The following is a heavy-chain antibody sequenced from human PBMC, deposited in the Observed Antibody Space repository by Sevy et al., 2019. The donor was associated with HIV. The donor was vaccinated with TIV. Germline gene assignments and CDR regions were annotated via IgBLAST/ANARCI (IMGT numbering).Heavy chain of an antibody. D-gene: IGHD7-27*01. CDR2: IKQDGSDK. CDR3: ARSWDYWGQMGY. J-gene: IGHJ4*02. Sequence: GGCLRLSCVASGFTFNNYWMTWVRQAPGKGLEWVANIKQDGSDKYYMESVKGRFNISRDNTKNSLYLQLNSLRAEDTAVYYCARSWDYWGQMGYWGQGTLVTVSS. CDR1: GFTFNNYW. V-gene: IGHV3-7*03.